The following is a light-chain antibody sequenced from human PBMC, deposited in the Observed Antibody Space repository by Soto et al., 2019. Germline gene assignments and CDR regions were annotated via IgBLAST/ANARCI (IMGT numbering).Light chain of an antibody. Sequence: TKPSSLPVSTNHTITLPRPGAKRLDGGYNYVSWYQHHPGKAPNLLIYGGSNRPSGVSNRFSGSKSGNTASLTISGLQAEDEADYYCTSHSSSSTLYVFGTGTKVTVL. CDR3: TSHSSSSTLYV. CDR1: KRLDGGYNY. CDR2: GGS. V-gene: IGLV2-14*03. J-gene: IGLJ1*01.